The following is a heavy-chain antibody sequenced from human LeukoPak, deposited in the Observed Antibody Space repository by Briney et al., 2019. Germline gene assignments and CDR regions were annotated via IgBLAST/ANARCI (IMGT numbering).Heavy chain of an antibody. CDR2: INPNSGGT. Sequence: ASVKVACKASGYTFTGYYMHWVRQAPGQGLEWMGWINPNSGGTNYAQKFQGRVTMTRDTSISTAYMELSRLRSDDTAVYYCARAISGWEGFDYWGQGTLVTVSS. D-gene: IGHD6-19*01. V-gene: IGHV1-2*02. CDR3: ARAISGWEGFDY. CDR1: GYTFTGYY. J-gene: IGHJ4*02.